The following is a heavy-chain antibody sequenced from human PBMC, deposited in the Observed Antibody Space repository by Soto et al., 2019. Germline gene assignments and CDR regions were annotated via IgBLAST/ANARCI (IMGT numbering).Heavy chain of an antibody. D-gene: IGHD6-13*01. V-gene: IGHV4-59*01. J-gene: IGHJ3*02. CDR2: IYYSGST. CDR3: ARSLGGYSSSILGFDI. Sequence: SETLSLTCTVSGGSISSYYWSWIRQPPGKGLEWIGYIYYSGSTNYNPSLKSRVTISVDTSKNQFSLKPSSVTAADTAVYYCARSLGGYSSSILGFDIWGQGTMATVSS. CDR1: GGSISSYY.